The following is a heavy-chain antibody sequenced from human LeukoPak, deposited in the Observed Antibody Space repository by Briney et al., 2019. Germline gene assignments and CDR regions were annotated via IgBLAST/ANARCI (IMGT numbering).Heavy chain of an antibody. Sequence: GGSLRLSCAASGFTFSSYSMNWVRQAPGKGLEWVSSISSSSSYIYYADSVKGRFTISRDNAKNSLYLQMNSLRAEDTAVYYCARGYCSSTSCYVGSDIGGQGTMVTVSS. CDR1: GFTFSSYS. V-gene: IGHV3-21*01. J-gene: IGHJ3*02. CDR2: ISSSSSYI. CDR3: ARGYCSSTSCYVGSDI. D-gene: IGHD2-2*01.